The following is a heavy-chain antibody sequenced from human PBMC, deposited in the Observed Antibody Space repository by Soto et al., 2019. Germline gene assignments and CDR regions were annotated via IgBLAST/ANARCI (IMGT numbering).Heavy chain of an antibody. Sequence: GESLKISCQASGYSFSTYWIAWVRQMPGKGLEWMGIIYPEDFDTRVSPSFQGDVTISVDKSTSTAYLEWSSLRASDTALYYCARRAYSYGYFDSWGQGTLVTVPS. CDR3: ARRAYSYGYFDS. V-gene: IGHV5-51*01. D-gene: IGHD3-16*01. CDR2: IYPEDFDT. CDR1: GYSFSTYW. J-gene: IGHJ4*02.